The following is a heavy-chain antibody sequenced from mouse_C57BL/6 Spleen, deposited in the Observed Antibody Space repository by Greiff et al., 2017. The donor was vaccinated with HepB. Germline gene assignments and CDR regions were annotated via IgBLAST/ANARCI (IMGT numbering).Heavy chain of an antibody. V-gene: IGHV1-64*01. Sequence: QVQLQQPGAELVKPGASVKLSCKASGYTFTSYWMHWVKQRPGQGLEWIGMIHPNSGSTNYNEKFKSKATLTVDKPSSTAYMQLSSLTSEDSAVYYCARGDLHWYFDVWGTGTTVTVSS. J-gene: IGHJ1*03. CDR1: GYTFTSYW. CDR3: ARGDLHWYFDV. CDR2: IHPNSGST.